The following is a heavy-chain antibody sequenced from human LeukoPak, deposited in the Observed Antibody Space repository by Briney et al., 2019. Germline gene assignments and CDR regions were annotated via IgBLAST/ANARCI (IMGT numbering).Heavy chain of an antibody. CDR3: ARYYYGSGSYPSL. D-gene: IGHD3-10*01. CDR1: GGSISSYY. Sequence: DPSETLSLTCTVSGGSISSYYWSWIRQPPGKGREWIGYIYYSGSTNYNPSLKSRVTISVDTSKNQFSLKLSSVTAADTAVYYCARYYYGSGSYPSLWGQGTMVTVSS. J-gene: IGHJ3*01. V-gene: IGHV4-59*08. CDR2: IYYSGST.